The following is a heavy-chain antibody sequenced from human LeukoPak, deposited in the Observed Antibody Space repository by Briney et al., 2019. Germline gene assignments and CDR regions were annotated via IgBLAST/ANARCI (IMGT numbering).Heavy chain of an antibody. CDR2: INPSGGST. Sequence: ASVKVSCKSSGYTFTSYYVHWVRQAPGEGLEWMGIINPSGGSTIYAQKFQGRVTMNWDMSTSTVYMELSSLRSEDTAVYYCARSHYSRGWEYFDYWGQGTLVTVSS. V-gene: IGHV1-46*01. CDR3: ARSHYSRGWEYFDY. CDR1: GYTFTSYY. D-gene: IGHD6-19*01. J-gene: IGHJ4*02.